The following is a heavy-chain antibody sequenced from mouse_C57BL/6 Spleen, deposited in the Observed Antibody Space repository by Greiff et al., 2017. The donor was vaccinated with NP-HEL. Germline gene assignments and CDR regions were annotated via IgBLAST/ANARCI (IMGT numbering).Heavy chain of an antibody. CDR3: ARGRGFAY. CDR1: GYTFTSYW. CDR2: IDPSDSYT. V-gene: IGHV1-69*01. J-gene: IGHJ3*01. Sequence: QVQLQPPGSVLVMPGASVKLSCKASGYTFTSYWMHWVKQRPGQGLEWIGAIDPSDSYTSYNQKFKGKSKLTVVKSSSTAYMQLSSLTSEDSAVYYCARGRGFAYWGQGTLVTVSA.